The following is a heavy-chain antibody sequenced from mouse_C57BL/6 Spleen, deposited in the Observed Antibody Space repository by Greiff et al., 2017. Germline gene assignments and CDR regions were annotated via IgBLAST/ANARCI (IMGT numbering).Heavy chain of an antibody. CDR3: ARAAYGNYGFDY. V-gene: IGHV5-16*01. CDR2: INYDGSST. D-gene: IGHD2-1*01. Sequence: EVQVVESEGGLVQPGSSMKLSCTASGFTFSDYYMAWVRQVPEKGLEWVANINYDGSSTYYLDSLKSRFIISRDNAKNILYLQMSSLKSEDTATYYCARAAYGNYGFDYWGQGTTLTVSS. CDR1: GFTFSDYY. J-gene: IGHJ2*01.